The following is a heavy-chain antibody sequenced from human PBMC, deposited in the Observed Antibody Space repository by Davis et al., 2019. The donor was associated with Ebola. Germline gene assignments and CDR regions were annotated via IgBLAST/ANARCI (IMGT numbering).Heavy chain of an antibody. CDR3: ARGGTKPTIFGVVTGNWFDP. V-gene: IGHV3-74*01. Sequence: HTGGSLRLSCAASGFTFRNHWMYWVRQAPGKGLVWVSLISDDGSSVRYADSVKGRFTISRDNAKNSLYLQMNSLRAEDTAVYYCARGGTKPTIFGVVTGNWFDPWGQGTLVTVSS. J-gene: IGHJ5*02. D-gene: IGHD3-3*01. CDR2: ISDDGSSV. CDR1: GFTFRNHW.